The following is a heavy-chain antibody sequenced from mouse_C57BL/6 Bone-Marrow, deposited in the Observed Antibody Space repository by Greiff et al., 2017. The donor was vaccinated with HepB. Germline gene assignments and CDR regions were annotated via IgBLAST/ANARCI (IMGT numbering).Heavy chain of an antibody. CDR2: IYPRSGNT. Sequence: VQLQQSGAELARPGASVKLSCKASGYTFTSSGISWVKQRTGQGLEWIGEIYPRSGNTYYNEKFKGKATLTADKSSSTAYMELRSLTSEDSAVYFCASPFITTGHYYAMDYWGQGTSVTVSS. D-gene: IGHD1-1*01. CDR1: GYTFTSSG. CDR3: ASPFITTGHYYAMDY. J-gene: IGHJ4*01. V-gene: IGHV1-81*01.